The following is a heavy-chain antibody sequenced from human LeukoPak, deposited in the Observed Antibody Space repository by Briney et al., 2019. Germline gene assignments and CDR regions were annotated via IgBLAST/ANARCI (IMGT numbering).Heavy chain of an antibody. V-gene: IGHV3-23*01. CDR3: AKALNVLVPSTSRWFDP. Sequence: GGSLRLSCAASGFTFSNYAMTWVRQAPGKGLEWVSTISDGGAATYYADSVKGWFTISRDNSKNTLSLQMNSLRAEDTAVYYCAKALNVLVPSTSRWFDPWGQGTLVTVSS. J-gene: IGHJ5*02. D-gene: IGHD2-2*01. CDR2: ISDGGAAT. CDR1: GFTFSNYA.